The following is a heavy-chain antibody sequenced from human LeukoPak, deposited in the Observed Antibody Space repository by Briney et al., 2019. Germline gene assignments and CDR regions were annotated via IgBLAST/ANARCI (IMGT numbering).Heavy chain of an antibody. CDR1: GYRFTNYW. D-gene: IGHD3-22*01. V-gene: IGHV5-51*01. CDR2: IYPGDSDT. CDR3: ARRSLNYYDSSGYYFDY. J-gene: IGHJ4*02. Sequence: GESLKISCQGSGYRFTNYWIGWVRQMPGKGLEWMGVIYPGDSDTRYSPSFQGRINISADTSIDTAYLQWSSLKASDTAMYYCARRSLNYYDSSGYYFDYWGRGTLVTVSS.